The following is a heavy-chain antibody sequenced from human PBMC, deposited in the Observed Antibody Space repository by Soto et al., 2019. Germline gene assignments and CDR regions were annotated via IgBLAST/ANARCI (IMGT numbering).Heavy chain of an antibody. Sequence: VQLLESGGGLVQPGGSLRLSCAASGFTFSSHAMSWVRQAPGKGLEWVSTISDSGGNTFYADSVKGRFTISRDNSKNTLYLQMNSLRAEDTAVYYCAKGRPYSSGWHYFDYWGQGTQVTVSS. CDR3: AKGRPYSSGWHYFDY. V-gene: IGHV3-23*01. J-gene: IGHJ4*02. CDR2: ISDSGGNT. D-gene: IGHD6-19*01. CDR1: GFTFSSHA.